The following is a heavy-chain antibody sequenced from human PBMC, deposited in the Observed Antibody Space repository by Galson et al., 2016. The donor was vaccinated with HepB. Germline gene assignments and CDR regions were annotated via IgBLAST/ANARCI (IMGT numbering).Heavy chain of an antibody. CDR2: IYSNGRT. D-gene: IGHD3-10*01. CDR1: GFSVSRSY. CDR3: ARRRSFGEYGLDV. V-gene: IGHV3-53*01. J-gene: IGHJ6*02. Sequence: SLRLSCAASGFSVSRSYMNWVRQAPGKGLEWLSVIYSNGRTYYADSVRGRFTISRDDSKNTLYLHMNNVRAEDTARYYCARRRSFGEYGLDVWGQGTTVTVSS.